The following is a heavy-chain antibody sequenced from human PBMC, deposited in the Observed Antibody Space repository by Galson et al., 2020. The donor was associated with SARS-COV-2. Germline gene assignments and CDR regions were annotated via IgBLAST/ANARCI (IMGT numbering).Heavy chain of an antibody. CDR1: GYTFTSYG. CDR3: ARDRQRGGGGLCYTGNCYYYYMDV. CDR2: ISAYNGNT. Sequence: ASVKVSCKASGYTFTSYGISWVRQAPGQGLEWMGWISAYNGNTNYAQKLQGRVTMTTDTSTSTAYMELRSLRSDDTAVYYCARDRQRGGGGLCYTGNCYYYYMDVWGKGTTVTVSS. J-gene: IGHJ6*03. V-gene: IGHV1-18*01. D-gene: IGHD2-8*02.